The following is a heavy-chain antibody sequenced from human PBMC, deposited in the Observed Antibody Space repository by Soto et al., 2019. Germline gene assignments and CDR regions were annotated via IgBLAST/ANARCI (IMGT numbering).Heavy chain of an antibody. CDR1: GGSISTSDYY. CDR2: IEYSGRT. D-gene: IGHD6-19*01. J-gene: IGHJ5*02. V-gene: IGHV4-39*01. Sequence: SETLSLTCTVFGGSISTSDYYWGWIRQPPGKGLEWIGSIEYSGRTYYNPSLKSRATISIDTSKNQFSLKLTSVTAEDTAVYYCASHGYSSLSDWFDPWGQGNQVTVSS. CDR3: ASHGYSSLSDWFDP.